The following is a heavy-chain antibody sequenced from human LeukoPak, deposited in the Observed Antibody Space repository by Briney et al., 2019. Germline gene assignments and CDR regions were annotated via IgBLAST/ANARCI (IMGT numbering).Heavy chain of an antibody. Sequence: SQTLSLTCAISGDSVSSNSAAWNWIRQSPSRGLEWLGRTYYRSKWYNDYAVSVKSRITINPDTSKNQFSLQLNSVTPEDTAVYYCARTTVTTSKGYYYYYYMDVWGKGTTVTVSS. CDR2: TYYRSKWYN. CDR1: GDSVSSNSAA. D-gene: IGHD4-17*01. V-gene: IGHV6-1*01. CDR3: ARTTVTTSKGYYYYYYMDV. J-gene: IGHJ6*03.